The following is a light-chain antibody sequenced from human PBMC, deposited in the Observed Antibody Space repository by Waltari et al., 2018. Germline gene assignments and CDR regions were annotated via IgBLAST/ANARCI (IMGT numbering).Light chain of an antibody. V-gene: IGLV2-14*03. CDR3: SSYTSRSTLV. CDR1: SSAVGGYNY. J-gene: IGLJ1*01. Sequence: QSALTQPASVSGSPGPSITISCTGTSSAVGGYNYVSWYQQHPGKTPQLMIYDVNNRPSGVSSRFSGSKSGNTASLTISGLQAADEADYYCSSYTSRSTLVFGTGTKVTVL. CDR2: DVN.